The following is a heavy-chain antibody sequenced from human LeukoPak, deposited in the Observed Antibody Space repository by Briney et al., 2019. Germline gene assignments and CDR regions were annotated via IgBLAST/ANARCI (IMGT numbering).Heavy chain of an antibody. CDR2: ISSSSSYI. J-gene: IGHJ3*02. D-gene: IGHD6-19*01. CDR3: ARGGSSGWWAFDI. Sequence: GGSLRLPCAASGFTFSSYSMNWVRQAPGKGLEWVSSISSSSSYIYYADSVKGRFTISRDNAKNSLYLQMNSLRAEDTAVYYCARGGSSGWWAFDIWGQGAMVTVSS. V-gene: IGHV3-21*01. CDR1: GFTFSSYS.